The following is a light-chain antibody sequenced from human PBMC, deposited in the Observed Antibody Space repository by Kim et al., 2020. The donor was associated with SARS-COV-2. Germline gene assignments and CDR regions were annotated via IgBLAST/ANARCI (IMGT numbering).Light chain of an antibody. V-gene: IGKV1-39*01. CDR1: QTIITY. Sequence: SATVGDRVTITCRASQTIITYLNWYQQKPGKAPKLLIHSTSSLISGVPSRFSGSGSGTYFTLTISSLQPEDFATYYCQQSFTFPYTFGQGTKLEI. CDR2: STS. J-gene: IGKJ2*01. CDR3: QQSFTFPYT.